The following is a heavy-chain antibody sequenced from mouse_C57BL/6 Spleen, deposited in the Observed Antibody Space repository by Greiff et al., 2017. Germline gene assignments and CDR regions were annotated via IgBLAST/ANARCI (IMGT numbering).Heavy chain of an antibody. CDR2: IDPSDSDT. Sequence: QVQLKQPGAELVRPGSSVKLSCKASGYTFTSYWMHWVKQRPIQGLEWIGNIDPSDSDTHYNQKFKDKATLTVDKSSSTAYMQLSSLTSEDSAVYYCARGKGYIDYGGQGTTLTVSS. CDR3: ARGKGYIDY. V-gene: IGHV1-52*01. J-gene: IGHJ2*01. CDR1: GYTFTSYW.